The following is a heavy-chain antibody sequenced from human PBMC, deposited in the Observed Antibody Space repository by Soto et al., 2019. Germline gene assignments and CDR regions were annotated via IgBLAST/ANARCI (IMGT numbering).Heavy chain of an antibody. V-gene: IGHV3-21*06. CDR2: TSSSSGYI. CDR1: GFMFSSYS. Sequence: EVQLVESGGGLVKPGGSLRLSCAGSGFMFSSYSMNWVRQAPGKGLEWVSSTSSSSGYIYYADSVKGRFTISRDNAKNSLYLQMNSLRAEDTAVYYCARGGAAAATLRGFTWFDPWGQGALVTVSS. CDR3: ARGGAAAATLRGFTWFDP. D-gene: IGHD6-13*01. J-gene: IGHJ5*02.